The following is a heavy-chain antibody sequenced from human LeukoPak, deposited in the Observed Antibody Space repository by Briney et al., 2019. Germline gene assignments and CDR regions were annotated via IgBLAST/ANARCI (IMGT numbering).Heavy chain of an antibody. Sequence: SETLSLTCAVYGGSFSGYYWSWIRQPPGKGLEWIGEINHSGSTNYNPSLKSRVTISVDTSKNQFSLKLSSVTAADTAVYYCARHLSGSGSVDWGQGTLVTVSS. CDR1: GGSFSGYY. J-gene: IGHJ4*02. CDR2: INHSGST. CDR3: ARHLSGSGSVD. D-gene: IGHD3-10*01. V-gene: IGHV4-34*01.